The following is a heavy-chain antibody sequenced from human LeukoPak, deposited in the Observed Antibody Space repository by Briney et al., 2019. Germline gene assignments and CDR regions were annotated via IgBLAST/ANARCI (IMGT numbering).Heavy chain of an antibody. J-gene: IGHJ5*02. Sequence: ASVKVSCKASGYTFTSYDINWVRQATGQGLEWMGWMNPNSGNTGYAQKFQGRVTMTRNTSISTAYMELSSLRSEDTAVYYCARVGSIAARRRWFVPWGQGTLVTVSS. V-gene: IGHV1-8*01. CDR1: GYTFTSYD. D-gene: IGHD6-6*01. CDR3: ARVGSIAARRRWFVP. CDR2: MNPNSGNT.